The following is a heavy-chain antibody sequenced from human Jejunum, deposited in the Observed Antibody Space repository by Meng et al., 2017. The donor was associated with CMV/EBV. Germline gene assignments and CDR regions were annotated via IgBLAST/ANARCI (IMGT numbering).Heavy chain of an antibody. Sequence: SEYTFIDYYMHWVRRAPGQGLEWMGWINPNTGDTNYAQKFQGRVTMTRDMSINTVYMELTRLRSDDTAVYYCAKDGGSYLDYYFDYWGQGTLVTVSS. V-gene: IGHV1-2*02. CDR1: EYTFIDYY. D-gene: IGHD1-26*01. CDR3: AKDGGSYLDYYFDY. J-gene: IGHJ4*02. CDR2: INPNTGDT.